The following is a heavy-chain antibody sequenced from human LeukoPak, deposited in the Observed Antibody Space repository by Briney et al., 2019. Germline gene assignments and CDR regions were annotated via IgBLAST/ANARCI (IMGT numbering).Heavy chain of an antibody. D-gene: IGHD5-18*01. V-gene: IGHV3-7*01. J-gene: IGHJ6*03. Sequence: GGSLRLSCAASGFNFSTYWMGWVRQAPGKGLEWVANIKQDGSDEYYVDSVKGRFTISRDNAKNSLYLQMNSLRAEDTAVYYCARSLRGYSYGYYYFYYYMDVWGKGTTVTISS. CDR2: IKQDGSDE. CDR3: ARSLRGYSYGYYYFYYYMDV. CDR1: GFNFSTYW.